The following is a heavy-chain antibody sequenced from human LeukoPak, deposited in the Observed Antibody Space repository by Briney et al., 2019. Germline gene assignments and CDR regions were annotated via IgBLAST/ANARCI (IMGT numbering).Heavy chain of an antibody. J-gene: IGHJ4*02. V-gene: IGHV3-66*02. CDR3: ARDLRTNLDY. CDR2: IYSGGST. CDR1: GFTVSSNY. D-gene: IGHD1-14*01. Sequence: GGSLGLSGAASGFTVSSNYMSWVRQAPGKGLEWVSVIYSGGSTYYADSVKGRFTISRDNSKNTLYLQMNSLRAEDTAVYYCARDLRTNLDYWGQGTLVTVSS.